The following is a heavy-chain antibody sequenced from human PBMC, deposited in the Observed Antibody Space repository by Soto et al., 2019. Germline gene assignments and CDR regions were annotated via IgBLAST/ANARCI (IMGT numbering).Heavy chain of an antibody. J-gene: IGHJ5*02. CDR2: IYYSGST. Sequence: SETLSLTCTVSGGPISGYYWSWIRQPPGKGLEWIGYIYYSGSTNYNPSLKSRVTISVDTSKNQFSLKLSSVTAADTAVYYCARDSSYSSGWYSASWFDPWGQGTLVTVSS. CDR1: GGPISGYY. D-gene: IGHD6-19*01. V-gene: IGHV4-59*01. CDR3: ARDSSYSSGWYSASWFDP.